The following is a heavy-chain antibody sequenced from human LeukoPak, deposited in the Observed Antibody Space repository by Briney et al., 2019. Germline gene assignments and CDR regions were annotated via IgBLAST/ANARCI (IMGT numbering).Heavy chain of an antibody. V-gene: IGHV1-18*01. D-gene: IGHD2-15*01. CDR1: GYTFTSYG. J-gene: IGHJ4*02. CDR3: AKDNGDSDTYYFEN. Sequence: ASVKVSCKASGYTFTSYGVSWVRQAPGQGLEWMGWISAYNGNTNYAQKLQGRVTMTTDTSTSTAYMELRSLRSDDTAVYYCAKDNGDSDTYYFENWGQGTLVTVSS. CDR2: ISAYNGNT.